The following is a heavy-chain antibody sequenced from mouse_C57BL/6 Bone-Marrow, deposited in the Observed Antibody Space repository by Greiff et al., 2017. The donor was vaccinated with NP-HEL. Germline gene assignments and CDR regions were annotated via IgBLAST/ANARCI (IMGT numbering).Heavy chain of an antibody. Sequence: QVQLQQPEAELVKPGASVKLSCKASGYTFTSYWMHWVKQRPGQGLEWIGMIHPNSGSTNYNEKFKGKATLTVDKSSSTAYMQLSSLTSEDSAVYYCARSRDWYFDIWGTGTTVTVSS. CDR2: IHPNSGST. CDR3: ARSRDWYFDI. V-gene: IGHV1-64*01. CDR1: GYTFTSYW. J-gene: IGHJ1*03.